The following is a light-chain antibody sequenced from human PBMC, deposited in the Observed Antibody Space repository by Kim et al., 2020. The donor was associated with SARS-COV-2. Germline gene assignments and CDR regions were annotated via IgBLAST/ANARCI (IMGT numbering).Light chain of an antibody. CDR2: EDK. Sequence: NFMLTQPHSVSESPGQTVTISCAGSSGSIASNYVKWYQQRTGSAPTTVIYEDKQRPSGVPDRFSGTIDFSSNSASLTSSGLKTEDEADYYCQSYDSSNQVFGGGTQLTVL. CDR1: SGSIASNY. CDR3: QSYDSSNQV. J-gene: IGLJ3*02. V-gene: IGLV6-57*02.